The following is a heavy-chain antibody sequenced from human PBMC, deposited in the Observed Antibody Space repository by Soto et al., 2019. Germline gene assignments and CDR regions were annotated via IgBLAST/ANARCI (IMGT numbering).Heavy chain of an antibody. V-gene: IGHV3-30-3*01. CDR3: AREGVYCSGGSCYYYCGMDV. CDR1: GFTFSSYA. CDR2: ISYDGSNK. Sequence: PGGSLRLSCAASGFTFSSYAMHWVRQAPGKGLEWVAVISYDGSNKYYADSVKGRFTISRDNSKNTLYLQMNSLRAEDTAVYYCAREGVYCSGGSCYYYCGMDVWGQGTTVTVPS. D-gene: IGHD2-15*01. J-gene: IGHJ6*02.